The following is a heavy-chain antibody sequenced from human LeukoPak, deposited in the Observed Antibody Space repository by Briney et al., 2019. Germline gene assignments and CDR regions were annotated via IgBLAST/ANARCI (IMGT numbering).Heavy chain of an antibody. Sequence: GGSLRLSCAVSGFTFDDSAMHWVRQAPGKGLEWISLISGDGDITYYAGSVRGRFTIARDNSKESLFLQMSSLRIEDSALYYCAKGGHLSDASDMWGQGTMVTVSS. CDR1: GFTFDDSA. CDR2: ISGDGDIT. D-gene: IGHD2-15*01. J-gene: IGHJ3*02. V-gene: IGHV3-43*02. CDR3: AKGGHLSDASDM.